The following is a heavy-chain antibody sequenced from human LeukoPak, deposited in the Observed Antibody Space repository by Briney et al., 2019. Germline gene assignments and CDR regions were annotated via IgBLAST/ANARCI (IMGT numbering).Heavy chain of an antibody. CDR2: INPNSGDT. J-gene: IGHJ4*02. CDR1: GYSFTDYY. CDR3: ARAGYCSSTSCYAGDY. Sequence: ASVKVSCKASGYSFTDYYMHWVRQAPGQGLEWMGWINPNSGDTNYAQKFQGRVTMTRDTSISTAYMELSRLRSDDTAVYYCARAGYCSSTSCYAGDYWGQGTLVTVSS. D-gene: IGHD2-2*01. V-gene: IGHV1-2*02.